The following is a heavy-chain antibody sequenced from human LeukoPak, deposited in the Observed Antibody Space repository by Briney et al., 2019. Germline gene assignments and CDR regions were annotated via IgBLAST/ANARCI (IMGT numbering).Heavy chain of an antibody. CDR2: IIPIFGTA. D-gene: IGHD3-22*01. CDR1: GGTFSSYA. CDR3: ARSDDSSGYCYLDY. J-gene: IGHJ4*02. Sequence: SVKVSCKASGGTFSSYAISWVRQAPGQGLEWMGGIIPIFGTANYAQKFQGRVTITADESTSTAYMELSSLRSEDTAVYYRARSDDSSGYCYLDYWGQGTLVTVSS. V-gene: IGHV1-69*13.